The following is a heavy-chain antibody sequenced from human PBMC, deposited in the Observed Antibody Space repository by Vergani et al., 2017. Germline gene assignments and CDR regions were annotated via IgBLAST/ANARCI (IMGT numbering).Heavy chain of an antibody. J-gene: IGHJ4*02. CDR2: INHSGST. Sequence: QVQLQQWGAGLLKPSETLSLTCAVYGGSFSGYYWSWIRQPPGKGLEWIGEINHSGSTNYNPSLKSRVTISVDTSKNQFSRKLSSVTAADTAVYYCARGTGGITMVRGVYYFDYWGQGTLVTVSS. CDR1: GGSFSGYY. D-gene: IGHD3-10*01. V-gene: IGHV4-34*01. CDR3: ARGTGGITMVRGVYYFDY.